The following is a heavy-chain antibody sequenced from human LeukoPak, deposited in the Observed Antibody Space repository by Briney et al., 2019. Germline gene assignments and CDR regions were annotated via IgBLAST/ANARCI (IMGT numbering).Heavy chain of an antibody. Sequence: GGSLRLSCAASGFPFSSYGMHWVRQAPGKGLEWVAVIWYDGSNKYYADSVKGRFTISRDNSKNTLYLQMNSLRAEDTAVYYCARGGLGVAAAGFDYWGQGTLVTVSS. CDR1: GFPFSSYG. D-gene: IGHD6-13*01. V-gene: IGHV3-33*01. CDR3: ARGGLGVAAAGFDY. CDR2: IWYDGSNK. J-gene: IGHJ4*02.